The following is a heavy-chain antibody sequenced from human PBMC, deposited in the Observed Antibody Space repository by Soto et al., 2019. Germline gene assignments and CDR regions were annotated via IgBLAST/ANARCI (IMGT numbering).Heavy chain of an antibody. V-gene: IGHV3-30*18. CDR1: GFTFSSYG. Sequence: QVQLVESGGGVVQPGRSLRLSCAASGFTFSSYGMHWVRQAPGKGLEWVAVISYDGSNKYYADSVKGRFTISRDNSKNTLYLQMNSLRAEDTAVYYCAKEYSYCGGDCYSIRPYYFDYWGQGTLVTVSS. CDR3: AKEYSYCGGDCYSIRPYYFDY. CDR2: ISYDGSNK. D-gene: IGHD2-21*01. J-gene: IGHJ4*02.